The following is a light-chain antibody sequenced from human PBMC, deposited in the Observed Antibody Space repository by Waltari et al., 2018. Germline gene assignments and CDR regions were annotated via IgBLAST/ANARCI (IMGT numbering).Light chain of an antibody. CDR3: CSFASSRTWV. J-gene: IGLJ3*02. CDR2: ENS. Sequence: QSALTQPASVSGSPGQSITISCTGTTSVVGNYNLFSWYQQVPGRAPKLMIYENSRRPSDISHRFSGSKSGNTASLTISGLQAEDEADYYCCSFASSRTWVFGGGTKLTVL. CDR1: TSVVGNYNL. V-gene: IGLV2-23*01.